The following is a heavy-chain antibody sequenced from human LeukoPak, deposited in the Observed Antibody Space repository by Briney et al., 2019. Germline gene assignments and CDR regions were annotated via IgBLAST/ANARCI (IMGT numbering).Heavy chain of an antibody. CDR1: GFTFDDYA. CDR2: ISWNSGSI. CDR3: AKDNVVVPAASNWFDP. V-gene: IGHV3-9*01. D-gene: IGHD2-2*01. Sequence: PGGSLRLSCAASGFTFDDYAMHWVRQAPGKGLEWVSGISWNSGSIGYADSAKGRFTISRDNSKNTLYLQMNSLRAEDTAVYYRAKDNVVVPAASNWFDPWGQGTLVTVSS. J-gene: IGHJ5*02.